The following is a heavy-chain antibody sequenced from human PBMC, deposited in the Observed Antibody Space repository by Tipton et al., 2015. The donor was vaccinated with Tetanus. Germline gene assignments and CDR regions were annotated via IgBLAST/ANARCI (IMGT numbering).Heavy chain of an antibody. CDR1: GGSISSYY. Sequence: TLSLTCTVSGGSISSYYWSWIRQPPGKGLEWIGYIYYSGSTNYNPSLKSRVTISVDTSKNQFSLKLSSVTAADMAVYYCARAEGRYFDLWGRGTLVTVSS. CDR3: ARAEGRYFDL. V-gene: IGHV4-59*01. J-gene: IGHJ2*01. CDR2: IYYSGST.